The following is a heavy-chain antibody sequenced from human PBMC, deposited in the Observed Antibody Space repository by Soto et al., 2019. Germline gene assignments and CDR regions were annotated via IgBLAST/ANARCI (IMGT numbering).Heavy chain of an antibody. J-gene: IGHJ4*02. CDR1: GGSISSNY. V-gene: IGHV4-59*01. CDR3: ARYRREAVAGYTLDN. CDR2: VYNSGST. Sequence: SETLSLTCTVSGGSISSNYWTWIRQPPGKGLEWIGYVYNSGSTNYNPSLKSRVTISEDTSKSQFSLKVNSMTAADTAVYYCARYRREAVAGYTLDNWGQGIMVTVSS. D-gene: IGHD6-13*01.